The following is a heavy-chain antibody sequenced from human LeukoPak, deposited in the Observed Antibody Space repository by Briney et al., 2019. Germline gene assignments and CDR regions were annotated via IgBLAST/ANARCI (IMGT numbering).Heavy chain of an antibody. CDR1: GFTFSGSA. D-gene: IGHD2-8*02. CDR2: IRSKANSYAT. V-gene: IGHV3-73*01. J-gene: IGHJ4*02. CDR3: TSGLSVRRSNNTLVDY. Sequence: GGSLRLSCTASGFTFSGSAMHWVRQASGKGLEWVGRIRSKANSYATVYAASVKGRFTISRDDSKNTAYLQMNSLKTEDTAVYYCTSGLSVRRSNNTLVDYWGQGTLVTVSS.